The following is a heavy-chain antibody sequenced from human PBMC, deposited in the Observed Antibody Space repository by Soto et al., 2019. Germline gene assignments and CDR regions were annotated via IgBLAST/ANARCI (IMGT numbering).Heavy chain of an antibody. CDR1: GFTVSSNY. CDR2: LFSGGTT. CDR3: AKSPPSTSSPTYYGMDV. J-gene: IGHJ6*02. Sequence: LRLSCAASGFTVSSNYMTWVRQAPGKGLEWVSVLFSGGTTYYADSVRGRFTISRDNSKNTLFLQMNSLRAEDTAVYYCAKSPPSTSSPTYYGMDVWGQGTTVTVSS. D-gene: IGHD1-1*01. V-gene: IGHV3-53*01.